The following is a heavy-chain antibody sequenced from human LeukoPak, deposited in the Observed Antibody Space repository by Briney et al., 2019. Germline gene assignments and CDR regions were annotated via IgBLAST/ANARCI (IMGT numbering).Heavy chain of an antibody. CDR3: AKGHYYGSGSLDY. V-gene: IGHV3-23*01. J-gene: IGHJ4*02. CDR2: IGGRDGST. Sequence: GGSLRLSCAASGFTFTNYAMSWVRQAPGKGLEWVSAIGGRDGSTYYADSVKGRFTISRDNSKNTLYVQMNSLRAEDTAVYYCAKGHYYGSGSLDYWGQGTLVTVSS. D-gene: IGHD3-10*01. CDR1: GFTFTNYA.